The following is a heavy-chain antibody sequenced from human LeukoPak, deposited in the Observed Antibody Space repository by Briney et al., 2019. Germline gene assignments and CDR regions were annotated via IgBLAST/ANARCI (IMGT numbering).Heavy chain of an antibody. Sequence: SETLSLTCTVSGGSISSGDYYWSWIRQPPGKGLEWIGYIYYSGSTYYNPSLKSRVTISVDTSKNQFSLKLSSVTAADTAVYYCARGVGYYYGSGSYLGDYWGQGTLVTVSS. J-gene: IGHJ4*02. CDR1: GGSISSGDYY. CDR3: ARGVGYYYGSGSYLGDY. CDR2: IYYSGST. V-gene: IGHV4-30-4*01. D-gene: IGHD3-10*01.